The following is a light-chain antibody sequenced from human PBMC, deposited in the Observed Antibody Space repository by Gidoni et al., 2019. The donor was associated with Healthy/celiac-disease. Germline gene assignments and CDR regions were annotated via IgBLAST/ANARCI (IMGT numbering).Light chain of an antibody. CDR3: QQSYSTPPTLT. CDR2: AAS. V-gene: IGKV1-39*01. Sequence: DIQMTQSPSSLSASVGDRVTITCRASQSISSYLNWYQQKPGKAPKLLIYAASSLPSGVPSRFRGSGSGTYFTLTISSLQPEDFATYYCQQSYSTPPTLTFGGGPKVEIK. CDR1: QSISSY. J-gene: IGKJ4*01.